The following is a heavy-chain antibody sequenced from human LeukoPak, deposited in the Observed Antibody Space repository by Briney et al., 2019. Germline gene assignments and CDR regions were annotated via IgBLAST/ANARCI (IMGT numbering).Heavy chain of an antibody. CDR3: ARDKDAFDI. V-gene: IGHV3-30-3*01. CDR1: GFTFSSYA. J-gene: IGHJ3*02. CDR2: ISYDGSNK. Sequence: GGSLTLSCAASGFTFSSYAMHWVRQAPGKGLEWVAVISYDGSNKYYADSVKGRFTISRDNSKNTLYLQRNSLRAEDTAVYYCARDKDAFDIWGQGTMVTVSS.